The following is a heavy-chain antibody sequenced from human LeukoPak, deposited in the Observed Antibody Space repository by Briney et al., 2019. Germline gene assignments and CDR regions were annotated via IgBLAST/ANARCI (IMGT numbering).Heavy chain of an antibody. CDR3: ASHRVTIFGVVIPFDP. D-gene: IGHD3-3*01. CDR2: INSDGSST. V-gene: IGHV3-74*01. CDR1: GFTFSSYW. Sequence: GGSLRLSCAASGFTFSSYWMHWVRQAPGKGLVWVSRINSDGSSTSYADSVKGRFTISRDNAKNTLYLQMNSLRAEDTAVYYCASHRVTIFGVVIPFDPWGQGTLVTVSP. J-gene: IGHJ5*02.